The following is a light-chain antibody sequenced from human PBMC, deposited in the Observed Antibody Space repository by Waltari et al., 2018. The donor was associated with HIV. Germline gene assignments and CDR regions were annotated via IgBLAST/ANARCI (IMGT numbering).Light chain of an antibody. Sequence: QSALTQPASVSGSLGKSITISCTGTSSDVGGHTSVSWYQQHPGKAPKLLISDVSNRPSGVSNRFSGSKSGNTASLTISGLQAEDEADYYCSSYTANSRIFGGGTRLTVL. CDR1: SSDVGGHTS. J-gene: IGLJ2*01. CDR2: DVS. CDR3: SSYTANSRI. V-gene: IGLV2-14*03.